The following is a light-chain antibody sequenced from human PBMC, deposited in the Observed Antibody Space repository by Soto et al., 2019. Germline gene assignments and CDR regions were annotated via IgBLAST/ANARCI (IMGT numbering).Light chain of an antibody. Sequence: QSALTQPRSVSGSPGQSVTISCTGTSSDVGGYDYVSWYQQHPGKAPKLMIYEVTIRPSGVSDSFSGSKSGNTASLTVSGLQAEDEADYYCSSYTGGNPSYVFGTGTKLTVL. CDR1: SSDVGGYDY. CDR2: EVT. CDR3: SSYTGGNPSYV. V-gene: IGLV2-11*01. J-gene: IGLJ1*01.